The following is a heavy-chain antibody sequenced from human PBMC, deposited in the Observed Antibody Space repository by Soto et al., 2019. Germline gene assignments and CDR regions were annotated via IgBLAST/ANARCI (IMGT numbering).Heavy chain of an antibody. CDR2: IYYSGST. CDR1: GDSINSGNYF. V-gene: IGHV4-31*03. Sequence: QVQLQESGPGLVKPSQTLSLTCTVSGDSINSGNYFWTWIRQHPEKGLDWIGSIYYSGSTYYNPALNNRVTISVDTSKNRFSLNLTSVNAADTAVYFCARIICTSITCYFPGSFDPWGRGTLVTVSS. CDR3: ARIICTSITCYFPGSFDP. D-gene: IGHD2-2*01. J-gene: IGHJ5*02.